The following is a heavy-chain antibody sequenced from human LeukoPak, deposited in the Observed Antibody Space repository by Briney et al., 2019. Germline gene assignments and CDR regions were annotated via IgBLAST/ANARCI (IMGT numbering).Heavy chain of an antibody. V-gene: IGHV4-61*02. CDR3: ARWWGSGWYPLDY. J-gene: IGHJ4*02. CDR1: GGSISSGTYY. D-gene: IGHD6-19*01. Sequence: SQTLSLTCTVSGGSISSGTYYWSWIRQPAGKGLVWIGRIYTSGSTNYNPSLKSRVTISIDTSKNQFSLKLSSVTAADTAVYYCARWWGSGWYPLDYWGQGTLVTVSS. CDR2: IYTSGST.